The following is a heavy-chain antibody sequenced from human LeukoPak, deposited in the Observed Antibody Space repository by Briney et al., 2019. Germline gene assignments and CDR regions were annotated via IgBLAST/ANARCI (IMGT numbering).Heavy chain of an antibody. V-gene: IGHV1-8*01. CDR3: ARPVAVAGYYYYYGMDV. D-gene: IGHD6-19*01. J-gene: IGHJ6*02. CDR2: MNPNSGNT. CDR1: GYTFTSYD. Sequence: ASVKVSCKASGYTFTSYDINWVRQATGQGLEWMGWMNPNSGNTGYAQKFQGRVTVTRNTSISTAYMELSSLRSEDTAVYYCARPVAVAGYYYYYGMDVWGQGTTVTVSS.